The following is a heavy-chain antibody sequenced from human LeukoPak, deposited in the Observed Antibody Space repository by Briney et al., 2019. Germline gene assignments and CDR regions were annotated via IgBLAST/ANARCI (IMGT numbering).Heavy chain of an antibody. Sequence: SETLSLTCTVSGGSISSYYWSWIRQPPGKGLEWIGYIYYSGSTNYNPSLKSRVTISVDTSKNQFSLKLSSVTAADTAVYYCARGLKDIVVVPAAAYYYYYYMDVWGKGTTVTVSS. V-gene: IGHV4-59*01. CDR1: GGSISSYY. CDR3: ARGLKDIVVVPAAAYYYYYYMDV. J-gene: IGHJ6*03. D-gene: IGHD2-2*01. CDR2: IYYSGST.